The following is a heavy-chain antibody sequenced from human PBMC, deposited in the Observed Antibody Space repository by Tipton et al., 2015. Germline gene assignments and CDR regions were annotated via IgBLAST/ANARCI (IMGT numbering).Heavy chain of an antibody. CDR1: GGSISSYY. CDR3: ARDVMSYGMDV. D-gene: IGHD2-21*01. CDR2: ISTSGIT. Sequence: TLSLTCNVSGGSISSYYWNWIRQPAGKGLEWIGRISTSGITNYNPSLKSRVTMSVDTSKNQFPLKLSSVIAADTAVYYCARDVMSYGMDVWGQGTTVTVSS. J-gene: IGHJ6*02. V-gene: IGHV4-4*07.